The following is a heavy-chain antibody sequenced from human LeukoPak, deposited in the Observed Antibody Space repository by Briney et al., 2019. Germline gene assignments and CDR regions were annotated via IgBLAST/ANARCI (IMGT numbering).Heavy chain of an antibody. CDR1: GFTVSSNY. CDR2: IYSGGST. V-gene: IGHV3-53*01. D-gene: IGHD3-22*01. CDR3: AREEYDSSGYYPPLGY. Sequence: PGGSLRLSCAASGFTVSSNYMSWVRQAPGKGLEWVSVIYSGGSTYYADSVKGRLTISRDNFKNTLYLQMNSLRAEDTAVYYCAREEYDSSGYYPPLGYWGQGTLVTVSS. J-gene: IGHJ4*02.